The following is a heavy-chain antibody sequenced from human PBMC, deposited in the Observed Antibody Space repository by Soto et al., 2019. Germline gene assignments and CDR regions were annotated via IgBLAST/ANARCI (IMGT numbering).Heavy chain of an antibody. D-gene: IGHD2-2*01. CDR2: IYPTGNS. CDR3: ARDPPSSTHFDY. Sequence: VQLQESGPGLVKPSETLSLTCTVSGAPINSYYWRWIWQPGGKGLEWIGRIYPTGNSKYNPSLKIRVTMSADTYKTQVSLKMSSVTAADAAIYYCARDPPSSTHFDYWGQGTLVTVSS. CDR1: GAPINSYY. J-gene: IGHJ4*02. V-gene: IGHV4-4*07.